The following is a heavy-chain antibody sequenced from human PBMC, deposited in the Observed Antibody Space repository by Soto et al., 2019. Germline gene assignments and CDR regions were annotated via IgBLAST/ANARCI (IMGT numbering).Heavy chain of an antibody. J-gene: IGHJ3*02. Sequence: GGSLRLSCAASGFTFSSYSMNWVRQAPGKGLEWVSSISSSSSYIYYADSVKGRFTISRDNAKNSLYLQMNSLRAEDTAVYYCARDAYYDSSGYATPGDAFEIWGQGTMVTVSS. V-gene: IGHV3-21*01. D-gene: IGHD3-22*01. CDR2: ISSSSSYI. CDR1: GFTFSSYS. CDR3: ARDAYYDSSGYATPGDAFEI.